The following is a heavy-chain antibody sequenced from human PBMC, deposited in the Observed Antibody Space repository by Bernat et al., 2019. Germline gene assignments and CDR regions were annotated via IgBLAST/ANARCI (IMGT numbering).Heavy chain of an antibody. V-gene: IGHV3-30-3*01. CDR3: ARDQYSSSSGYFDY. CDR1: GFTFSSYA. D-gene: IGHD6-6*01. J-gene: IGHJ4*02. CDR2: ISYDGSNK. Sequence: QVQLVESGGGVVQPGRSLRLSCAASGFTFSSYAMHWVHQAPGKGLEWVAVISYDGSNKYYADSVKGRFTISRDNSKNTLYLQMNSLRAEDTAVYYCARDQYSSSSGYFDYWGQGTLVTVSS.